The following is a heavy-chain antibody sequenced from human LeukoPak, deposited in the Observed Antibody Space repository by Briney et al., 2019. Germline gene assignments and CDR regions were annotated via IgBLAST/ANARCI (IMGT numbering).Heavy chain of an antibody. V-gene: IGHV4-39*01. CDR1: GGSISSSSYY. Sequence: SETLSLTCTVSGGSISSSSYYWGWIRQPPGKGLEWIGSIYYSGSTYYNPSLKSRVTISVDTSKNQFSLKLSSVTAADAAVSYCARITFGVPRLWGKGTLVTVSS. CDR3: ARITFGVPRL. J-gene: IGHJ4*02. D-gene: IGHD3-16*01. CDR2: IYYSGST.